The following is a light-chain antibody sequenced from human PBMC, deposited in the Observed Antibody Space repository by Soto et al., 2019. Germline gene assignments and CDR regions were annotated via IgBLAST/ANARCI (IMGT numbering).Light chain of an antibody. CDR2: QAS. V-gene: IGKV1-5*03. Sequence: DIQMTQSPSTLSTSVGDRVTITCRASQSISTWLAWYQHKPGKAPKLLIYQASSLEGGVPSRFSGSGSGTDFTLTISSLQPDDFATYYCQQYITYSRTFGQGTRVETK. CDR3: QQYITYSRT. CDR1: QSISTW. J-gene: IGKJ2*02.